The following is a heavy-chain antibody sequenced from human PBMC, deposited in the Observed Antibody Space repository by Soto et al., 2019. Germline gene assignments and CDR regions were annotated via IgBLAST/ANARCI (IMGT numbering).Heavy chain of an antibody. V-gene: IGHV3-48*02. J-gene: IGHJ4*02. CDR2: IGRSSSDT. CDR1: GFTSSTYA. CDR3: ARDSDPVSPDYSDY. D-gene: IGHD2-8*01. Sequence: GGSLRLSCAAYGFTSSTYAMNWVRQAPGKGLEWVSYIGRSSSDTYYADSVKGRFTISRDNAKNSLYLQMNSLRDEDTAVYYCARDSDPVSPDYSDYWGQGTLVTVSS.